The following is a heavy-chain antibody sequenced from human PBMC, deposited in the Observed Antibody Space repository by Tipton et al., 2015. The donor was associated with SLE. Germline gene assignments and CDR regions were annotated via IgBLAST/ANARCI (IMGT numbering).Heavy chain of an antibody. CDR1: GGSFSGYY. CDR3: ARVSGSLRNFQD. V-gene: IGHV4-34*09. Sequence: TLSLTCAVYGGSFSGYYWSWIRQHPGKGLEWIGNNYDSGSTYYSPSLKSRVTISVDTSKNQFSLRLSSVTAADTAVYYCARVSGSLRNFQDWGQGTLVTVSS. J-gene: IGHJ1*01. D-gene: IGHD4-17*01. CDR2: NYDSGST.